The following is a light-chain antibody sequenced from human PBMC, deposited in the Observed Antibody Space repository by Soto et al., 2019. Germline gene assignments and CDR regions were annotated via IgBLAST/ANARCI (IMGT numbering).Light chain of an antibody. J-gene: IGKJ2*01. V-gene: IGKV1-8*01. Sequence: AIRMTQSPSSFSASTGDRVTITCRASQGISSYLAWYQQKPGKAPKVLIYAASTLQSGVPSRFSASGSGTDFTPTITCRQSEVFPTYYGKNYYSYRSIFGRGTKLGSN. CDR3: KNYYSYRSI. CDR2: AAS. CDR1: QGISSY.